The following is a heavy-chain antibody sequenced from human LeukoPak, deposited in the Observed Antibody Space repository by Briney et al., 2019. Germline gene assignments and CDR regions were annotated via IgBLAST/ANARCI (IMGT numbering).Heavy chain of an antibody. CDR3: ARLVKYYYDSSGYSPWFDP. CDR1: GLSLSTSGVG. J-gene: IGHJ5*02. V-gene: IGHV2-5*01. Sequence: SGPTLVNPTQALTLTCPFSGLSLSTSGVGVGWIRQPPGKALEWLALIYWNDDKRYSPSLKSRLTITKDTSKNQVVLTMTNMDSVDTATYYCARLVKYYYDSSGYSPWFDPWGQGTLVTVSS. D-gene: IGHD3-22*01. CDR2: IYWNDDK.